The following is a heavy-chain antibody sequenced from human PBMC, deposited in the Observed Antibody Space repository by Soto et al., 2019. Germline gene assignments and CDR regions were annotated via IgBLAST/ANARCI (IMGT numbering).Heavy chain of an antibody. Sequence: PSETLSLTCTVSGGSISRGDYYWSWIRQPPGKGLEWIGYIYYRGSTYYNPSLKSRVTISVDTSKNQFSLKLSSVTAADTAVYYCARDVSSSAALYPSDYYYYGMDVWSQGTTVTVSS. CDR3: ARDVSSSAALYPSDYYYYGMDV. V-gene: IGHV4-30-4*01. CDR1: GGSISRGDYY. D-gene: IGHD2-2*01. J-gene: IGHJ6*02. CDR2: IYYRGST.